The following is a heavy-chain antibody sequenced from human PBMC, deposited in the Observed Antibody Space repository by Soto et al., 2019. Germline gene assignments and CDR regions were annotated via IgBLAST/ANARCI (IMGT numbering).Heavy chain of an antibody. CDR2: ISGSGGST. V-gene: IGHV3-23*01. D-gene: IGHD5-18*01. Sequence: GGSLRLSCAASGFTFSSYAMSWFRHAPGKGLEWVSAISGSGGSTYYADSVKGRFTISRDNSKNTLYLQMNSLRAEDTAVYYCAKPYALRIRLRLRAHYFGYWGQGTLVTVSS. J-gene: IGHJ4*02. CDR1: GFTFSSYA. CDR3: AKPYALRIRLRLRAHYFGY.